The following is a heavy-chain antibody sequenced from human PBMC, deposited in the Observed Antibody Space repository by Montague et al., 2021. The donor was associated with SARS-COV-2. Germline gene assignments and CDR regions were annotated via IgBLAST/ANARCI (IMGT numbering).Heavy chain of an antibody. CDR1: VGSITSGTYY. Sequence: TLSLTCTVSVGSITSGTYYWSWIRHVPGRGLEWLGFINYNGRPDYTPSLRNRLTISIDTSKNQMSLQLRSVTAADTAVYYCARDPRYCSGGSSFPPYYYYGLDVWGPGATVTVSS. D-gene: IGHD2-15*01. J-gene: IGHJ6*02. CDR2: INYNGRP. CDR3: ARDPRYCSGGSSFPPYYYYGLDV. V-gene: IGHV4-31*03.